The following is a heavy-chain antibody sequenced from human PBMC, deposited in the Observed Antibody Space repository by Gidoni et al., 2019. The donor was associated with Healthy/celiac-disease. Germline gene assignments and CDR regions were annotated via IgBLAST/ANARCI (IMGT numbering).Heavy chain of an antibody. V-gene: IGHV3-30*04. CDR2: ISYDGSDK. J-gene: IGHJ4*02. Sequence: VVQPGRSLRLSCAASGFTFSSYAMHWCRQAPGKGLEWVAVISYDGSDKFYADSVKGRFTISRDNSKNTRYLQMNSLRAEDTAVYYCARGVGIAAADWGQGTLVTVSS. CDR3: ARGVGIAAAD. CDR1: GFTFSSYA. D-gene: IGHD6-13*01.